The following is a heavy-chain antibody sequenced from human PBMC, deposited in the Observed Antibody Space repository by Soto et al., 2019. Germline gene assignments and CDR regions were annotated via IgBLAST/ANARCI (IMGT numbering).Heavy chain of an antibody. CDR3: ARIATTVVTPYNYYYYYGMDV. CDR2: IYYSGST. D-gene: IGHD4-17*01. V-gene: IGHV4-59*08. CDR1: GGSISSYY. J-gene: IGHJ6*02. Sequence: SETLSLTCTVSGGSISSYYWSWIRQPPGKGLEWIGYIYYSGSTNYNPSLKSRVTISVDTSKNQFSLKLSSVTAADTAVYYCARIATTVVTPYNYYYYYGMDVWGQGTTVTVSS.